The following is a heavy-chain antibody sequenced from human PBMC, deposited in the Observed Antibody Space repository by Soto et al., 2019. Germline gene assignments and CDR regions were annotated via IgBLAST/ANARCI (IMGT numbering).Heavy chain of an antibody. CDR1: GYTFTSYA. J-gene: IGHJ5*02. CDR2: INAGNGNT. Sequence: ASVKVSCKASGYTFTSYAMHWVRQAPGQRLEWMGWINAGNGNTKYSQKYQGRVTITRDTSASTAYMELSSLRSEDTALYFCARDSRYCSGGSCYHGGNWFDPWGQGTLVTVSS. V-gene: IGHV1-3*01. D-gene: IGHD2-15*01. CDR3: ARDSRYCSGGSCYHGGNWFDP.